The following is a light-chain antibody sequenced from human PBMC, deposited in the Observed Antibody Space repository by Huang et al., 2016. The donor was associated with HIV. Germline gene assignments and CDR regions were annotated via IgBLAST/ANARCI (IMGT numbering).Light chain of an antibody. CDR3: QQRSAWPLT. V-gene: IGKV3-11*01. CDR1: QSGRSY. Sequence: EIVLTQSPATLSLSPGERATLSCRASQSGRSYLAWYQQKPGQAPRLLIYVASNRATGIPARFSGSGSGTDFTLTISNLQSEDFAVYYCQQRSAWPLTFGGGTKVEI. J-gene: IGKJ4*01. CDR2: VAS.